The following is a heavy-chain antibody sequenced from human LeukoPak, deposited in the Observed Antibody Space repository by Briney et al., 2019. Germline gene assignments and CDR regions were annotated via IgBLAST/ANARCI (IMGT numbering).Heavy chain of an antibody. CDR1: GFTFSSYA. CDR2: ISGSGGST. V-gene: IGHV3-23*01. Sequence: PGGSLRLSCAASGFTFSSYAMNWVRQAPGKGLEWVSAISGSGGSTYYADSVKGRFTISRDNSKNTLYLQMNSLRAEDTAVYYCAKDRYDFWSGYSHMDVWGRGTTVTVSS. D-gene: IGHD3-3*01. J-gene: IGHJ6*03. CDR3: AKDRYDFWSGYSHMDV.